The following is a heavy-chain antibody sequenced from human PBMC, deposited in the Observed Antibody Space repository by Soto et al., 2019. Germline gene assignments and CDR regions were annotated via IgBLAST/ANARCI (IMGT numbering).Heavy chain of an antibody. Sequence: SETLSLTYTVSGGSISSYYWSWIRQPPGKGLEWIGYIYYSGSTNYNPSLKSRVTISVDTSKNQFSLKLSSVTAADTAVYYCARDQGTYYYDSSGYLDYWGQGTLVTVSS. CDR2: IYYSGST. J-gene: IGHJ4*02. D-gene: IGHD3-22*01. CDR1: GGSISSYY. V-gene: IGHV4-59*01. CDR3: ARDQGTYYYDSSGYLDY.